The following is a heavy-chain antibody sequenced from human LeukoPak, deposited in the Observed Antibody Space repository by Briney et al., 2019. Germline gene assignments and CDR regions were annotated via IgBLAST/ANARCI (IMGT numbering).Heavy chain of an antibody. V-gene: IGHV3-23*01. J-gene: IGHJ4*02. CDR1: GFAFSSYA. CDR2: ISGSGGST. CDR3: AKDPGWFGELSGY. Sequence: GGSLRLSCAASGFAFSSYAMSWVRQAPGKGLEWVSAISGSGGSTYYADSVKGRFTISRDNSKNTLYLQMNSLRAEDTAVYYCAKDPGWFGELSGYWGQGTLVTVSS. D-gene: IGHD3-10*01.